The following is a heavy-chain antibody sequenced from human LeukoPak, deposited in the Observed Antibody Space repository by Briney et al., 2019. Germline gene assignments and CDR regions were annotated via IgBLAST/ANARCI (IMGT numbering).Heavy chain of an antibody. CDR2: INPSGGST. V-gene: IGHV1-46*01. J-gene: IGHJ3*02. CDR1: GYTFTSYY. Sequence: ASVKVSCKASGYTFTSYYMHWVRQAPGQGLEWKGIINPSGGSTSYAQKFQGRVTMTTDTSTSTAYMELRSLRSDDTAVYYCARIPRIMIIVITWGGDAFDIWGQGTMVTVS. CDR3: ARIPRIMIIVITWGGDAFDI. D-gene: IGHD3-22*01.